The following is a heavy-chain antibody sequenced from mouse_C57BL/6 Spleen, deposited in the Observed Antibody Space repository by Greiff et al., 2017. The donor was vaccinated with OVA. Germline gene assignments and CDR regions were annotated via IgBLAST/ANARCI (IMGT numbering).Heavy chain of an antibody. CDR3: ATVVDYFDY. J-gene: IGHJ2*01. CDR2: ISYDGSN. V-gene: IGHV3-6*01. CDR1: GYSITSGYY. Sequence: DVQLQESGPGLVKPSQSLSLTCSVTGYSITSGYYWNWIRQFPGNKLEWMGYISYDGSNNYNPSLKNRISITRDTSKNQFFLKLNSVTTEDTATYYCATVVDYFDYWGQGTTLTVSS. D-gene: IGHD1-1*01.